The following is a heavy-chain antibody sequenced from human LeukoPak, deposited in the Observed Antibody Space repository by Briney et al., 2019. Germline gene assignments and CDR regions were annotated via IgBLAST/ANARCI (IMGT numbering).Heavy chain of an antibody. CDR3: ARATTIFGVVTPFDP. V-gene: IGHV3-30*03. CDR1: GFTFSSYG. J-gene: IGHJ5*02. CDR2: ISYDGSNK. D-gene: IGHD3-3*01. Sequence: GGSLRLSCAASGFTFSSYGMHWVRQAPGKGLEWVAVISYDGSNKYYADSVKGRFTISRDNSKNTLYLQMNSLRAEDTAVYYCARATTIFGVVTPFDPWGQGTLVTVSS.